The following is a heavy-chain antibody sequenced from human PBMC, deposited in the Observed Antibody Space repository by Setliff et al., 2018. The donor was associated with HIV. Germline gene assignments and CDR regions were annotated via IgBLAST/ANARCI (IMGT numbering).Heavy chain of an antibody. Sequence: ASVKVSCKASGGTFNTYVISWLRQAPGQGLEWMGGIIPILGVANYAQKFQGRLTITADKSTNTAYMELSSLKSDDTAVYYCAGGPEEGDCSGGSCYGNFDPWGQGTLVTVSS. J-gene: IGHJ5*02. V-gene: IGHV1-69*10. D-gene: IGHD2-15*01. CDR3: AGGPEEGDCSGGSCYGNFDP. CDR1: GGTFNTYV. CDR2: IIPILGVA.